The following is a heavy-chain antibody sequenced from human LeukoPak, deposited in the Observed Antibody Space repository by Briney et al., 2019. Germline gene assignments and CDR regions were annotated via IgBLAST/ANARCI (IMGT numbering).Heavy chain of an antibody. CDR1: GYTFTSYG. Sequence: ASVKVSCKASGYTFTSYGISWVRQAPGQGLEWMGWISAYNGNTNYAQKLQGRVTMTTDTSTSTAYMEMRSLRSDDTAVYYCARANCSSTSCYENFYYYGMDVWGKGTTVTVSS. CDR2: ISAYNGNT. J-gene: IGHJ6*04. CDR3: ARANCSSTSCYENFYYYGMDV. V-gene: IGHV1-18*04. D-gene: IGHD2-2*01.